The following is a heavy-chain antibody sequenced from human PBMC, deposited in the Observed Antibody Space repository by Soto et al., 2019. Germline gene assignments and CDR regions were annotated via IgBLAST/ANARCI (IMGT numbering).Heavy chain of an antibody. J-gene: IGHJ6*02. CDR2: IYYSGST. CDR3: ARVGRFCSSDNCPYYYYGMDV. Sequence: SETLSLTCTVSGGSIRSADDFWSWIRQPPGKGLEWIGYIYYSGSTQYNPSLKSRVALSIDTSKNQFSLKMNSVTAADTAVYYCARVGRFCSSDNCPYYYYGMDVWGQGTTVTVSS. CDR1: GGSIRSADDF. D-gene: IGHD2-2*01. V-gene: IGHV4-30-4*01.